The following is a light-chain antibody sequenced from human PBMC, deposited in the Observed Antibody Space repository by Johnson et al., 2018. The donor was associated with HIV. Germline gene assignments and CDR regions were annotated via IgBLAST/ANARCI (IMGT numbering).Light chain of an antibody. CDR1: SSNIGSNT. J-gene: IGLJ1*01. CDR3: AAWDDSLNGFYV. CDR2: RNN. V-gene: IGLV1-44*01. Sequence: QPVLTQPPSASGTPGQRVTISCSGSSSNIGSNTVNWYQQLPGTAPKLLIYRNNQRPSGVPARFSGSQSGTSASLAIRWLQAGDEADYYVAAWDDSLNGFYVFGTGTKVTVL.